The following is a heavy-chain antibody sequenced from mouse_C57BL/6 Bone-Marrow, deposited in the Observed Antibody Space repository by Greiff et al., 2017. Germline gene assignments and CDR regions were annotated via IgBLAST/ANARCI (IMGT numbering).Heavy chain of an antibody. V-gene: IGHV1-18*01. Sequence: EVQLQQSGPELVKPGASVKIPCKASGYTFTDYNMDWVKQSHGKSLEWIGDINPNNGGTIYNQKFKGKATLTVDKSSSTAYMELRSLTSEDTAVYYCARGPRQLRPSYAMDYWGQGTSVTVSS. J-gene: IGHJ4*01. CDR1: GYTFTDYN. CDR2: INPNNGGT. D-gene: IGHD3-2*02. CDR3: ARGPRQLRPSYAMDY.